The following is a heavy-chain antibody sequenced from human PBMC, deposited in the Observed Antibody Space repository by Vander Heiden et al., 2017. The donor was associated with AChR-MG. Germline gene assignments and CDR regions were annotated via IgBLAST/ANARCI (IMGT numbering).Heavy chain of an antibody. CDR3: ARVGTPTYYYGMDV. Sequence: QVQLQESGPGLVQPSETLSLTCVVSGYSISSGWYWGWIRQPPGKGLEWIGSIYYDGSTYYNPSLKSRVTISVDTSKNQFSLKLSSVTAADTAVYYCARVGTPTYYYGMDVWGQGTTVTVSS. CDR2: IYYDGST. J-gene: IGHJ6*02. D-gene: IGHD1-26*01. CDR1: GYSISSGWY. V-gene: IGHV4-38-2*01.